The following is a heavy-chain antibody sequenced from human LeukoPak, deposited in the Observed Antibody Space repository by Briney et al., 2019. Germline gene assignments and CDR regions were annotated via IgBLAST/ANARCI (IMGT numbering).Heavy chain of an antibody. D-gene: IGHD6-19*01. J-gene: IGHJ4*02. Sequence: GGSLRLSCAASGFTFSNYWMNWVRQAPGKGLEWVANIKQDGSEKYYVDSVKGRFTISRDNAKNSLYLQMNSLRAEDTAVYYCARGASGWSFDYWGQGTLVTVSS. CDR3: ARGASGWSFDY. CDR1: GFTFSNYW. V-gene: IGHV3-7*01. CDR2: IKQDGSEK.